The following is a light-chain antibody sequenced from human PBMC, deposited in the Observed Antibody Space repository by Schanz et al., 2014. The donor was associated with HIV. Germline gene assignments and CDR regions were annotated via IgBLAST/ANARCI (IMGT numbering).Light chain of an antibody. CDR1: SSDVGVYNY. CDR2: DVN. CDR3: SSFTRGTTPVI. V-gene: IGLV2-14*03. Sequence: QSALTQPASVSGSPGQSITISCTGTSSDVGVYNYVSWYQHHPGKAPKLMIYDVNNRPSGISDRFSASKSGNTASLTISGLQAEDEAVYYCSSFTRGTTPVIFGGGTKLTVL. J-gene: IGLJ2*01.